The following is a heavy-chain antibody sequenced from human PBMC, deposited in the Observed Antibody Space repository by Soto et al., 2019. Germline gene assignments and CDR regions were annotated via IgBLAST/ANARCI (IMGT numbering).Heavy chain of an antibody. D-gene: IGHD3-10*01. CDR1: GGSSSSYY. J-gene: IGHJ4*02. CDR2: ISYSGST. Sequence: SETLSLTCTVAGGSSSSYYWSWIRQPPGKGLEWIGDISYSGSTSYNPSLKSRVTMSLDTSRNQFSLRLSSVTAADTAVYYCAGRGFGEFQFDYWGQGTLVTVSS. V-gene: IGHV4-59*01. CDR3: AGRGFGEFQFDY.